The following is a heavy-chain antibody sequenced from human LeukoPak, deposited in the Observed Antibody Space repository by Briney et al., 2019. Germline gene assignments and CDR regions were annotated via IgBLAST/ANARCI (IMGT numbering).Heavy chain of an antibody. J-gene: IGHJ5*02. CDR3: ARDPPHTYYYGSGSAYNWFDP. Sequence: TSETLSLTCTVSGGSISTYYWSWIRQPPGKGLEWIGNINYSGGTKYNPSLKSRVTMPVDTSKNQFSLKLSSVTAADTAVYYCARDPPHTYYYGSGSAYNWFDPWGQGTLVTVSS. CDR2: INYSGGT. CDR1: GGSISTYY. V-gene: IGHV4-59*12. D-gene: IGHD3-10*01.